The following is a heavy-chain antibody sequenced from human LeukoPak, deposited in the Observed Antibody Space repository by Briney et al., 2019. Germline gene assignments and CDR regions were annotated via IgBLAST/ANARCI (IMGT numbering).Heavy chain of an antibody. V-gene: IGHV1-69*06. CDR2: IIPIFGTA. J-gene: IGHJ4*02. CDR1: GGTFSSYA. CDR3: ARGFPDGSGSYPQPFDY. D-gene: IGHD3-10*01. Sequence: SVKVSCKASGGTFSSYAISWVRQAPGQGLEWMGGIIPIFGTADYAQKFQGRVTITADKSTSTAYMALSSLRSEDTAVYYCARGFPDGSGSYPQPFDYWGQGTLVTVSS.